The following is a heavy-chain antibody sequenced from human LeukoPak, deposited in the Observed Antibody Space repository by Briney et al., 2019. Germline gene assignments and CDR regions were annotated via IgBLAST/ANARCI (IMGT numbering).Heavy chain of an antibody. CDR1: GYTFTSYD. CDR3: ARAAAQMKNWFDP. J-gene: IGHJ5*02. D-gene: IGHD6-13*01. Sequence: ASVKVCCKASGYTFTSYDINWVRQATGQGLEWMGWMNPNSGNTGYAQKFQGRVTMTRNTSISTAYIELSGLRSEDTAVYYCARAAAQMKNWFDPWGQGTLVTVSS. V-gene: IGHV1-8*01. CDR2: MNPNSGNT.